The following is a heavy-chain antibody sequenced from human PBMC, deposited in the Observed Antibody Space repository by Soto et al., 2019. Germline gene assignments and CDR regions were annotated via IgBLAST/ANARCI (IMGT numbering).Heavy chain of an antibody. CDR2: ISSDATNK. Sequence: QVQLVESGGGVVQPGRSLRLSCAASGFTFRDYAMHWVRQAPGKGQEWVTLISSDATNKYLADSVKGRFTISRDNSKNTLYLQMNSLRVEDTGLYYCARQGMAARKYYSTYLDVWGQGTTVIV. D-gene: IGHD6-6*01. CDR1: GFTFRDYA. J-gene: IGHJ6*02. V-gene: IGHV3-30-3*01. CDR3: ARQGMAARKYYSTYLDV.